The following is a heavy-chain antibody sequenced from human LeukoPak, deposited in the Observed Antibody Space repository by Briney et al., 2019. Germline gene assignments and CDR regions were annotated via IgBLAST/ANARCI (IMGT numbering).Heavy chain of an antibody. CDR2: IYYSGST. CDR3: ARGGIAAAGKLFFDY. V-gene: IGHV4-39*07. J-gene: IGHJ4*02. CDR1: GGSISSSSYY. D-gene: IGHD6-13*01. Sequence: SETLSLTCTVSGGSISSSSYYWGWIRQPPGRGLEWIGSIYYSGSTYYNPSLKSRVTISVDTSKNQFSLKLSSVTAADTAVYYCARGGIAAAGKLFFDYWGQGTLVTVSS.